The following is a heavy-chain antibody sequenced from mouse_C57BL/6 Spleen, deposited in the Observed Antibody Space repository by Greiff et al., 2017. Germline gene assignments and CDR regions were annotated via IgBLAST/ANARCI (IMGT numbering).Heavy chain of an antibody. CDR1: GYTFTSYW. V-gene: IGHV1-50*01. D-gene: IGHD1-1*01. J-gene: IGHJ2*01. CDR3: ARGVTTVVANFDY. CDR2: IDPSDSYT. Sequence: QVQLKESGAELVKPGASVKLSCKASGYTFTSYWMQWVKQRPGQGLEWIGEIDPSDSYTNYNQKFKGKATLTVDTSSSTAYMQLSSLTSEDSAVYYCARGVTTVVANFDYWGQGTTLTVSS.